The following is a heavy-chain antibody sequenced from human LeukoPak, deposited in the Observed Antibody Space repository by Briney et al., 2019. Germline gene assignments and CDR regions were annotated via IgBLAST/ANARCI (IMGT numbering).Heavy chain of an antibody. V-gene: IGHV3-7*01. CDR2: IKQDGSEK. CDR3: AREVTAADTSNGMDV. Sequence: GGSLRLSCAASGFTFSSYWMNWVRQAPGKGLEWVANIKQDGSEKYYVDSVKGRFTISRDNAKNSLYLQMNSLRAEDTAVYYCAREVTAADTSNGMDVWGQGTTVTVS. J-gene: IGHJ6*02. D-gene: IGHD6-13*01. CDR1: GFTFSSYW.